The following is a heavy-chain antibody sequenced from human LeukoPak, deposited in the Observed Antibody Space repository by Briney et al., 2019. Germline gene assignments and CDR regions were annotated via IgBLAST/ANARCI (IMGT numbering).Heavy chain of an antibody. Sequence: ETLSLTCTVSPGSISTYYWNWIRQSPGKGLEWIGYIYYSGSTNYNPSLKSRVTISVDTSKNQLSLKLSSVTAADTAVYYCARNLEMATITSPFDLWGQGTMVTVSS. V-gene: IGHV4-59*01. CDR1: PGSISTYY. CDR2: IYYSGST. CDR3: ARNLEMATITSPFDL. J-gene: IGHJ3*01. D-gene: IGHD5-24*01.